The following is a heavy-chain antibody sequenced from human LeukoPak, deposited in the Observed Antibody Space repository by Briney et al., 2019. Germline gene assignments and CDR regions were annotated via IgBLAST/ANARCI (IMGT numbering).Heavy chain of an antibody. Sequence: GGSLRLSCAASGFTFSSYGMHWVRQAPGKGLEWVAVISYDGSNKYYADSVKGRFTISRDNSKNTLYLQMNSLRAEDMALYYCSKDGSYYDSSGYSWAIGIDNWGQGTLVTVSS. CDR2: ISYDGSNK. CDR3: SKDGSYYDSSGYSWAIGIDN. CDR1: GFTFSSYG. V-gene: IGHV3-30*18. J-gene: IGHJ4*02. D-gene: IGHD3-22*01.